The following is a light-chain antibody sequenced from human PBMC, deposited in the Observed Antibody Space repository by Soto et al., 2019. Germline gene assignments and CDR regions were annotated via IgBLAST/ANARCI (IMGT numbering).Light chain of an antibody. CDR3: QQNKNWPFT. Sequence: EIVMTQSPVILSVSPGESATLSCRASQSVSTNLAWYQQKPGQAPRLLIYGSPIRATGIPARFSGSASGTEFTLTISSLQSEDFAVYYCQQNKNWPFTFGPGTKVDIK. CDR1: QSVSTN. J-gene: IGKJ3*01. V-gene: IGKV3-15*01. CDR2: GSP.